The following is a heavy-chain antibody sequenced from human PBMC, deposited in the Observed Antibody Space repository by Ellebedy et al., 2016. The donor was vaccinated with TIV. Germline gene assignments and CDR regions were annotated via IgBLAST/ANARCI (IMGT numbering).Heavy chain of an antibody. J-gene: IGHJ4*02. CDR3: AKCRHSTGCLLDS. D-gene: IGHD6-19*01. CDR2: ISSAGSP. V-gene: IGHV3-23*01. Sequence: GESLKISCAASGFTFSGFAMSWVRQAPGKGLEWVSTISSAGSPNYVDSVRGRFTISRDSSKDTLYLEMDSLRADDTAIYYCAKCRHSTGCLLDSWGQGTLVTVSS. CDR1: GFTFSGFA.